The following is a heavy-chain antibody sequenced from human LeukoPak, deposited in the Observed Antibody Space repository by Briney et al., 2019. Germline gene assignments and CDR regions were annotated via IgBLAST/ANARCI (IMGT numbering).Heavy chain of an antibody. CDR1: GGSISSGGYS. CDR2: IYHSGST. D-gene: IGHD6-25*01. CDR3: ARGAASYYGMDV. Sequence: SQTLSLTCAVSGGSISSGGYSWSWIRQPPGKGLEWIGYIYHSGSTYYNPSLKSRVTISVDRSKNQFSLKLSSVTAADTAVYYCARGAASYYGMDVRGQGTTVTVSS. J-gene: IGHJ6*02. V-gene: IGHV4-30-2*01.